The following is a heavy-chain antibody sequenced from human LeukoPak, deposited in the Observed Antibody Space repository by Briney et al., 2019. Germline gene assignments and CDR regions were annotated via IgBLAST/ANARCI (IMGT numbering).Heavy chain of an antibody. CDR1: GFTFSSYD. Sequence: GGSLRLSCAASGFTFSSYDMHWVRQATGKGLEWVSAIGTAGDTNYSAYAESRLTIFREKAKNSLYLQMNSLRVEDTALYYCARVPGIAAAGIGYCYYGMDVWGQGTTVTVSS. V-gene: IGHV3-13*01. D-gene: IGHD6-13*01. CDR2: IGTAGDT. J-gene: IGHJ6*02. CDR3: ARVPGIAAAGIGYCYYGMDV.